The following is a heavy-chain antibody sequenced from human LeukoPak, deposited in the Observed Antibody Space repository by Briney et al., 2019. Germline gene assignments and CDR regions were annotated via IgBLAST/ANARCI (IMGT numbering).Heavy chain of an antibody. V-gene: IGHV1-2*02. CDR3: ARVEVITTMPFDY. CDR2: INPNSGGT. CDR1: GYTFTGYY. Sequence: GASVKVSRKGSGYTFTGYYMHWVGQAPGKGLEWMGWINPNSGGTNYAQKFLCRVTIARNTSISTAYMELSRLRSDDTAVYYCARVEVITTMPFDYWGQGTLVTVSS. J-gene: IGHJ4*02. D-gene: IGHD3-22*01.